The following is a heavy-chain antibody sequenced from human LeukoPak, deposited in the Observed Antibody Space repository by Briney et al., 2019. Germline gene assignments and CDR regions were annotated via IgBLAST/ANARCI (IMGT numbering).Heavy chain of an antibody. CDR3: ARDWYDY. CDR1: GFTFSTYA. Sequence: GSLRLSCAASGFTFSTYAMIWVRQAPGRGLEWVSVIGGSGSYTYYADSVKGRFTISRDNSNDTLYLQMNSLRPEDTAVYYCARDWYDYWGQGTLVTVSS. D-gene: IGHD6-13*01. V-gene: IGHV3-23*01. J-gene: IGHJ4*02. CDR2: IGGSGSYT.